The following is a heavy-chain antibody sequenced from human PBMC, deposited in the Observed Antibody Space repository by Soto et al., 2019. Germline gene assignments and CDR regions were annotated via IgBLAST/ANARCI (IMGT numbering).Heavy chain of an antibody. CDR3: ARTPIRPYYYDSSGYRTNMYYFDY. CDR1: GYTFTGYY. D-gene: IGHD3-22*01. Sequence: GASVKVSCKVSGYTFTGYYMHWVRQAPGQGLEWMGWINPNSGGTNYAQKFQGRVTMTRDTSISTAYMELSRLRSDDTAVYYCARTPIRPYYYDSSGYRTNMYYFDYWGQGTLVTVSS. CDR2: INPNSGGT. J-gene: IGHJ4*02. V-gene: IGHV1-2*02.